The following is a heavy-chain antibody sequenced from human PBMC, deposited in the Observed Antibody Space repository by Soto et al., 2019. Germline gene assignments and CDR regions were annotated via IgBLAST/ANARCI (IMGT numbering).Heavy chain of an antibody. J-gene: IGHJ4*02. CDR3: GRLPLLSLGFDY. D-gene: IGHD2-21*02. Sequence: KPSETLSLTCTVSGGSISSSSYYWGWIRQPPGKRLEWIGSIYYSGSTYYNPSLKSRVTISVDTSKNKFSLKLSSVTAADTAVYYCGRLPLLSLGFDYWGQETRFTVS. CDR2: IYYSGST. V-gene: IGHV4-39*01. CDR1: GGSISSSSYY.